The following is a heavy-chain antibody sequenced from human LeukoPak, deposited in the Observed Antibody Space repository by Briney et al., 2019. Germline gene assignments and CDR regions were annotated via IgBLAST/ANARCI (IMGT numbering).Heavy chain of an antibody. V-gene: IGHV3-74*01. D-gene: IGHD5-18*01. J-gene: IGHJ4*02. CDR3: ATGPSLWLPSFATGFDY. Sequence: PGGSLRLSCAASGFTFSSYWMHWVRQAPGKGLVWVSRINSDGSSTSYADSVKGRFTISRDNARNTLYLQMNSLRAEDTAVYYCATGPSLWLPSFATGFDYWGQGTLVTVSS. CDR2: INSDGSST. CDR1: GFTFSSYW.